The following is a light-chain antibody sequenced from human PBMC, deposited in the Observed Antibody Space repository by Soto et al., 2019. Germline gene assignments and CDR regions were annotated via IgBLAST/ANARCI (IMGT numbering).Light chain of an antibody. CDR2: GNN. CDR1: SANIGAAYN. Sequence: QSFMTQPPSLSGAPGQRGTISCTGMSANIGAAYNVDWYQQLPGTAPKLLLYGNNNRPSGVPARFSGSKSGTSASLAIAGLQAEDEGDYYCQSYDSSLSGYVFGTGTKVTVL. V-gene: IGLV1-40*01. J-gene: IGLJ1*01. CDR3: QSYDSSLSGYV.